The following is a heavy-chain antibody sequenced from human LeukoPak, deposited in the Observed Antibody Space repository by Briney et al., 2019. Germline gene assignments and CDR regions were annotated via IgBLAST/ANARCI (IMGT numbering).Heavy chain of an antibody. D-gene: IGHD3-22*01. CDR2: ISSRADGGIT. CDR3: ASAYDSMGYDQVN. V-gene: IGHV3-49*04. CDR1: GFTFGDYA. Sequence: GGSLRLSCPASGFTFGDYAMNWVRQAPGKGLEWVGFISSRADGGITEYAAWVQCRFTISRDDSKSIAYLQMNSLKPEDTAVYYCASAYDSMGYDQVNWGQGTLVTLSS. J-gene: IGHJ1*01.